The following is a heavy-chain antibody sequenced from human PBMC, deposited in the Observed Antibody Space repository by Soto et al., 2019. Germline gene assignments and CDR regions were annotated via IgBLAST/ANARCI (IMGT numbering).Heavy chain of an antibody. CDR1: GYIFSNFG. J-gene: IGHJ4*01. D-gene: IGHD3-16*01. CDR2: ISAYNGNT. Sequence: ASVKVSCKTSGYIFSNFGISWMRQVPGQGLEWMGWISAYNGNTNYAQKFQDRVTLTTDTSTNTAYMELRSLRSDDTAVYYCARASGGGVGITPYWGHGTLATVSS. V-gene: IGHV1-18*01. CDR3: ARASGGGVGITPY.